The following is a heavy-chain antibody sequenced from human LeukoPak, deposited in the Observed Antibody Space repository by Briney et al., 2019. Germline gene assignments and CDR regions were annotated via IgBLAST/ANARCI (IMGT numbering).Heavy chain of an antibody. J-gene: IGHJ5*02. CDR3: VRDPIASAGA. Sequence: GGSLRLSCAASGFIFDHYGMYWVRQAPGKGLEWVSFTRYDGRDRYYADSVKGRFTISRDNAKSSLYLQMNSLRAEDTAVYYCVRDPIASAGAWGQGTLVSVSS. CDR1: GFIFDHYG. D-gene: IGHD6-13*01. V-gene: IGHV3-30*02. CDR2: TRYDGRDR.